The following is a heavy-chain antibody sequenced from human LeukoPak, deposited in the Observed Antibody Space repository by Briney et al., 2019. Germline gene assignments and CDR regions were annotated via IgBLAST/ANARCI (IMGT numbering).Heavy chain of an antibody. CDR2: IYHSGST. V-gene: IGHV4-30-2*01. J-gene: IGHJ4*02. CDR1: GGSISSGGYS. D-gene: IGHD4-17*01. Sequence: SETLSLTCAVSGGSISSGGYSWSWIRPPPGQALAWIGYIYHSGSTYYNPSLKSRVTISVDRSKNQFSLKLSSVTAADTAVYYCARGYGDYDYFDYWGQGTLVTVSS. CDR3: ARGYGDYDYFDY.